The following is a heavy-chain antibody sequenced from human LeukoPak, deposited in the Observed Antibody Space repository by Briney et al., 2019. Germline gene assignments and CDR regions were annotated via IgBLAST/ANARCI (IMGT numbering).Heavy chain of an antibody. J-gene: IGHJ5*02. Sequence: PSETLSLTCTVSRYSISSGYYWGWIRQPPGKGLEWIGSISHSGSTYYNPSLKSRVTISVDTSKNQFSLKLRSVTAADPAVYYCARSPARLGWFDPWGQGTLVTVSS. CDR2: ISHSGST. CDR3: ARSPARLGWFDP. CDR1: RYSISSGYY. D-gene: IGHD6-19*01. V-gene: IGHV4-38-2*02.